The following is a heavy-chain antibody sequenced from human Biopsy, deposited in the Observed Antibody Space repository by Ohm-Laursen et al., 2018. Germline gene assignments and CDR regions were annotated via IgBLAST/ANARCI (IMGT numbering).Heavy chain of an antibody. D-gene: IGHD3-3*01. J-gene: IGHJ3*02. CDR3: ARDPGYDFWSGSDPFDI. Sequence: GASVTVSCKTSGYTFTAYGISWARQAPGQGLEWMGWISTYNDDTNIAQKFQGRVSMTTDTSTRTAYMELRSLRSGDTAIYFCARDPGYDFWSGSDPFDIWGQGTLVTVS. CDR1: GYTFTAYG. V-gene: IGHV1-18*04. CDR2: ISTYNDDT.